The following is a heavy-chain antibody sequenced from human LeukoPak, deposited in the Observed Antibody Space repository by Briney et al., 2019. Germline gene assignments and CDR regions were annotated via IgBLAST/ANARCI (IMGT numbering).Heavy chain of an antibody. CDR1: GYTFTGYY. Sequence: GASVKVSCKASGYTFTGYYMHWVRQAPGQGLEWMGWINPNSGGTNYAQKFQGRVTMTRDTSISTAYMELSRLRSDDTAVYYCARGHDYGDYGLIDYWGQGTLVTVSS. CDR2: INPNSGGT. V-gene: IGHV1-2*02. J-gene: IGHJ4*02. CDR3: ARGHDYGDYGLIDY. D-gene: IGHD4-17*01.